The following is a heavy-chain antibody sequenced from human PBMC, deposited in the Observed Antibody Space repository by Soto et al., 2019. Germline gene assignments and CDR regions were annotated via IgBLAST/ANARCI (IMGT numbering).Heavy chain of an antibody. V-gene: IGHV3-21*01. Sequence: GGSLRLSCAASGFTFSSYSMNWVRQAPGKGLEWVSSISSSSSYIYYADSVKGRFTLSRDNAKNSLYLQMNSLRAEDTAVYYCARSDVSSTGSLIVYYYMDVWGKGTTVTVSS. D-gene: IGHD2-2*01. CDR2: ISSSSSYI. J-gene: IGHJ6*03. CDR3: ARSDVSSTGSLIVYYYMDV. CDR1: GFTFSSYS.